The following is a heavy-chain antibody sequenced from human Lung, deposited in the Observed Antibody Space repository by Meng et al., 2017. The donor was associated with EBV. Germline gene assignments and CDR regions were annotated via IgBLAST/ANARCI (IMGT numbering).Heavy chain of an antibody. V-gene: IGHV1-18*01. Sequence: QVQLVQSGAEVKKPGASVTVSCEASGYTCTSYGISWVRQAPGQGLEWMGWISAYNGNTNYAQKLQGRVTMTTDTSTSTAYMELRSLRSDDTAVYYCARARLGGYCSSTSCADNWFDPWGQGTLVTVSS. CDR1: GYTCTSYG. J-gene: IGHJ5*02. CDR3: ARARLGGYCSSTSCADNWFDP. D-gene: IGHD2-2*01. CDR2: ISAYNGNT.